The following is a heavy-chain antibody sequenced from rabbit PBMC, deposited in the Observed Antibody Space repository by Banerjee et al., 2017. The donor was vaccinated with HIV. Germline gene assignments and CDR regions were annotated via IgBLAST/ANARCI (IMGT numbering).Heavy chain of an antibody. CDR2: IFGGSSGST. Sequence: QEQLKETGGGLVQPGGSLTLSCKASGFDFSSYYMSWVRQAPGKGLEWIACIFGGSSGSTYYTSWAKGRFTISKTSSTTVTLQMTSLTAADTATYFCARGGNLWGQGTLVTVS. CDR1: GFDFSSYYM. J-gene: IGHJ4*01. CDR3: ARGGNL. V-gene: IGHV1S45*01.